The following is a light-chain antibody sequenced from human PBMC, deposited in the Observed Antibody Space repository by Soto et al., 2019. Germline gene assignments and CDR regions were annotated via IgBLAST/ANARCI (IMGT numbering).Light chain of an antibody. CDR3: ERYNIAPLT. J-gene: IGKJ3*01. CDR1: QGISNY. Sequence: DIQMTQSPSSLSQSVGDRFTITCRASQGISNYLAWYQQKPGKVPKLLIYAPSTLQSGVPSRFSGSGSGTDYTLTISCLQPKDVATYYCERYNIAPLTFGTENKLD. V-gene: IGKV1-27*01. CDR2: APS.